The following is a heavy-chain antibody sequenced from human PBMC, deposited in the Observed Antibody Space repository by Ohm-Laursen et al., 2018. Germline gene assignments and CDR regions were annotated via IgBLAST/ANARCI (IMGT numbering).Heavy chain of an antibody. Sequence: ASVKASCKASGYTFTSYYMHWVRQAPGQGLEWMGIINPSGGSTSYAQKFQGRVTMTRDTSTSTVYMDLSSLRSEDTAVYYCARDKSRWQGGMDVWGQGTTVTVSS. D-gene: IGHD2-15*01. CDR2: INPSGGST. V-gene: IGHV1-46*01. CDR1: GYTFTSYY. J-gene: IGHJ6*02. CDR3: ARDKSRWQGGMDV.